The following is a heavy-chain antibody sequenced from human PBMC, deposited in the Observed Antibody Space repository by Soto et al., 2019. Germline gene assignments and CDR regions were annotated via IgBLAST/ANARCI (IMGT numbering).Heavy chain of an antibody. V-gene: IGHV3-21*01. CDR2: ISSSSSYI. Sequence: GGSLRLSCAASGFTFSSYSMNWVRQAPGKGLEWVSSISSSSSYIYYADSVKGRFTISRDNAKNSLYLQMNSLRAEDTAVYYCAGVQEYDILTGYRWDWGQGTLVTVSS. D-gene: IGHD3-9*01. J-gene: IGHJ4*02. CDR1: GFTFSSYS. CDR3: AGVQEYDILTGYRWD.